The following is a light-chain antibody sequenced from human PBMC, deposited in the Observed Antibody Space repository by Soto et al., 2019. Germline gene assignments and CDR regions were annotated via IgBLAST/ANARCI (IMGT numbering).Light chain of an antibody. CDR1: SSDVGTYNL. J-gene: IGLJ2*01. CDR3: SSYTSSSTLV. V-gene: IGLV2-14*02. CDR2: EVS. Sequence: QSALTQAASVSGSPGQSITISCTGTSSDVGTYNLVSWYQQHPGTAPKVIIYEVSNRPSGVSNRFSGSKSGNTASLTISGLQAEDEADYYCSSYTSSSTLVFGGGTKVTVL.